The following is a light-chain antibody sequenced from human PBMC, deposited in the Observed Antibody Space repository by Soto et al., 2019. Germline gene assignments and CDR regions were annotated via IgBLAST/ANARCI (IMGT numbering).Light chain of an antibody. CDR3: QSFDSSLSGWV. J-gene: IGLJ3*02. CDR1: SSNIGAGYD. Sequence: QSVLTKPPSVSGAPGQRVTISCTGSSSNIGAGYDVHWYQQLPGTAPKLLIYSDNSRPSGVPDRFSGSKSGTSASLAITGLQAEDEADYYCQSFDSSLSGWVFGGGTKVTVL. V-gene: IGLV1-40*01. CDR2: SDN.